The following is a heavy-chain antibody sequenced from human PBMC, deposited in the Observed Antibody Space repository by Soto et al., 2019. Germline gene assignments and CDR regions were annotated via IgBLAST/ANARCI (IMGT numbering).Heavy chain of an antibody. CDR3: ARAYGLELLGLGLDP. CDR2: MDYSGST. D-gene: IGHD1-7*01. Sequence: SETLCLTCSVFGGSMGSSSYYGAWIRQPLGKGLEWIGGMDYSGSTNYNSSLKSRVTISVDTSKNQFSLKLSSVTAADPAVYYCARAYGLELLGLGLDPWGQGTLVTVSS. J-gene: IGHJ5*02. V-gene: IGHV4-39*01. CDR1: GGSMGSSSYY.